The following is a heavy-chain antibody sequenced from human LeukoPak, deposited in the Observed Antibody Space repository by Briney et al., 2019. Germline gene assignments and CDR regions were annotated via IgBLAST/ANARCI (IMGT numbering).Heavy chain of an antibody. D-gene: IGHD3-22*01. CDR1: GGSISSYY. Sequence: SETLSLTCTVSGGSISSYYWGWIRQPPGKGLEWIGSIYYSGSTYYNPSLKSRVTISVDTSKNQFSLKLSSVTAADTAVYYCARSDSSGYCLDYWGQGTLVTVSS. V-gene: IGHV4-39*01. CDR3: ARSDSSGYCLDY. J-gene: IGHJ4*02. CDR2: IYYSGST.